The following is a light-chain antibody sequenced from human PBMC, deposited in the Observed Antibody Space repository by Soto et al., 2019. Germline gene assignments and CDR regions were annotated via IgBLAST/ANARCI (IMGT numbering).Light chain of an antibody. J-gene: IGKJ1*01. CDR1: QSISSW. Sequence: DIQMPQSPSTLSASVGDRVTITCRASQSISSWLAWYQQKPGKAPKLLIYDASSLESGVPSRFSGSGSGTEFTLTISSLQPDDFAPYYCQQYNSYPWTCGQGNKVEIK. CDR2: DAS. V-gene: IGKV1-5*01. CDR3: QQYNSYPWT.